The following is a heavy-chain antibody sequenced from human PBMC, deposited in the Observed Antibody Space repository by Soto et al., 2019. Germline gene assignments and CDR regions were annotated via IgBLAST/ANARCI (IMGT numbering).Heavy chain of an antibody. D-gene: IGHD6-13*01. CDR3: ARDLRQQLPADDAFDI. J-gene: IGHJ3*02. Sequence: QVQLVESGGGVVQPGRSLRLSCAASGFTFSSYGMHWVRQAPGKGLEWVAVIWYDGSNKYYADSVKGRFTISRDNSKNTLYLQMNSLRAEDTAVYYCARDLRQQLPADDAFDIWGQGTMVTVSS. CDR1: GFTFSSYG. V-gene: IGHV3-33*01. CDR2: IWYDGSNK.